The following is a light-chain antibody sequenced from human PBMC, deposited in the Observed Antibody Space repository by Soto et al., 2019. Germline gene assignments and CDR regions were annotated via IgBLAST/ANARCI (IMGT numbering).Light chain of an antibody. CDR2: GAS. CDR3: QQYGSSSSCT. CDR1: QSIASDY. Sequence: EIVLTQSPATLSLSPGERATLSCRASQSIASDYLAWYQQRPGQAPRLLIYGASSRASGVPDRFSGSGSGTDFTLTINTLEPEDFAVYYCQQYGSSSSCTFGQGTKVEI. J-gene: IGKJ1*01. V-gene: IGKV3-20*01.